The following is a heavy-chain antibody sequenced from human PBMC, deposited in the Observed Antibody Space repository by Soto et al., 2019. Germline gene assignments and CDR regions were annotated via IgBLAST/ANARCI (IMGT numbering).Heavy chain of an antibody. D-gene: IGHD3-10*01. V-gene: IGHV1-3*01. CDR1: GYTFTSYA. J-gene: IGHJ6*02. CDR3: ARDLEYFYYGSGNYSHYYYYGMDV. Sequence: ASVKVSCKASGYTFTSYAMHWVRQAPGQRLEWMGWINAGNGNTKYSQKFQGRVTITRDTSASTAYMELSSLRSEDTAVYYCARDLEYFYYGSGNYSHYYYYGMDVWGQGTTVTVSS. CDR2: INAGNGNT.